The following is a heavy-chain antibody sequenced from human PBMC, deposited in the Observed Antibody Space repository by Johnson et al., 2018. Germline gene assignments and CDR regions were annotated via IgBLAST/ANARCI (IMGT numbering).Heavy chain of an antibody. CDR2: ISSSTSYI. CDR1: GFTFSSYS. V-gene: IGHV3-21*01. CDR3: ARNYYYGDYYYYMDV. D-gene: IGHD3-22*01. J-gene: IGHJ6*03. Sequence: EGLGEAGGGLVEPGGSMRLCCAASGFTFSSYSINWVRQAPGKGLAWVSSISSSTSYIYYADSVKGRFTISRDNAKNSLYLQMNSLRAEDTAVYYCARNYYYGDYYYYMDVWGKGTTVTVSS.